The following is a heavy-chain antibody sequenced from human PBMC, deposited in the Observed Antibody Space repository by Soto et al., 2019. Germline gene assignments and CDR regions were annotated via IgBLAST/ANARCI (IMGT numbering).Heavy chain of an antibody. D-gene: IGHD2-15*01. J-gene: IGHJ6*02. V-gene: IGHV1-2*04. CDR3: ASCSGGSCYSGLYYYYYGMDV. CDR1: GYTFTGYY. Sequence: SSVKVSCKASGYTFTGYYMHWVRQAPGQGLEWMGWINPNSGGTNYAQKFQGWVTMTRDTSISTAYMELSRLRSDDTAVYYCASCSGGSCYSGLYYYYYGMDVWGQGTTVPVSS. CDR2: INPNSGGT.